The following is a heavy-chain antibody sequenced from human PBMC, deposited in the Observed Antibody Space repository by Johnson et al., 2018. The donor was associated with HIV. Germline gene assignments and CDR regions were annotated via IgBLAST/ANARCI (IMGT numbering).Heavy chain of an antibody. J-gene: IGHJ3*02. CDR3: AKDRRIAAATGDVFDI. CDR2: IRYDGSNK. D-gene: IGHD6-13*01. CDR1: GFTFSSYG. Sequence: QVQLVESGGGVVQPGGSLRLSCAASGFTFSSYGMHWVRQAPGKGLEWVAFIRYDGSNKYYADSVKGRFTISSDDSKNTLYLQINSLRAEDAGVYDCAKDRRIAAATGDVFDIWGQGTVVTVSS. V-gene: IGHV3-30*02.